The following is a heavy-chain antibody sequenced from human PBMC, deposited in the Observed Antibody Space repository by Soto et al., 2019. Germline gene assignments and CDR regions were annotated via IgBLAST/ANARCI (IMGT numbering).Heavy chain of an antibody. CDR3: ARDGWAAQRTDYFDY. J-gene: IGHJ4*02. D-gene: IGHD6-6*01. Sequence: GGSLRLSCAASGFTFSSYGMHWVRQAPGKGLEWVAVIWYDGSNKYYADSVKGRFTISRDNSKNTLYLQMNSLRAEDTAVYYCARDGWAAQRTDYFDYWGQGTLVTVSS. CDR1: GFTFSSYG. CDR2: IWYDGSNK. V-gene: IGHV3-33*01.